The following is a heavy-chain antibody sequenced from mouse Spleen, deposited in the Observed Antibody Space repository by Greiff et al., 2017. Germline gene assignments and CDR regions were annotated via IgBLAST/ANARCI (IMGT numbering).Heavy chain of an antibody. J-gene: IGHJ3*01. D-gene: IGHD4-1*02. CDR1: GFTFSSYG. CDR2: ISSGGSYT. Sequence: EVKVVESGGDLVKPGGSLKLSCAASGFTFSSYGMSWVRQTPDKRLEWVATISSGGSYTYYPDSVKGRFTISRDNAKNTLYLQMSSLKSEDTAMYYCARLTTGTKEFAYWGQGTLVTVSA. CDR3: ARLTTGTKEFAY. V-gene: IGHV5-6*01.